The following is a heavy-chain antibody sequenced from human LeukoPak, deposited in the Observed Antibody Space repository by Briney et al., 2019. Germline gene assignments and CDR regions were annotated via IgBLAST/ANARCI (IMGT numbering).Heavy chain of an antibody. CDR1: GASVSGVSFY. CDR3: ARYYDSSGYWPAPHFDY. V-gene: IGHV4-61*01. J-gene: IGHJ4*02. D-gene: IGHD3-22*01. Sequence: PSETLSLTCTVSGASVSGVSFYWNWIRQPPGKGLQYIGYIQYSGSTNYNPSLKSRVTISVDTSKNQFSLKLRSVTAADTAVYYCARYYDSSGYWPAPHFDYWGQGTLVTVSS. CDR2: IQYSGST.